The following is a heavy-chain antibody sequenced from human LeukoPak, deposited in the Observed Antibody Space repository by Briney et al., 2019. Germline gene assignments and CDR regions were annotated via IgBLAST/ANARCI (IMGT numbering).Heavy chain of an antibody. J-gene: IGHJ4*02. Sequence: PSETLSLTCTVSGGFISSSTYYWDWIRQPPGKGLEWIGSIYYSGSTYYNPSLKSRVTISVDTSKNQFSLKLSSVTAADTAVYYCARQSTTVMDFDYWGQGTLVTVPS. CDR3: ARQSTTVMDFDY. CDR1: GGFISSSTYY. CDR2: IYYSGST. D-gene: IGHD4-17*01. V-gene: IGHV4-39*01.